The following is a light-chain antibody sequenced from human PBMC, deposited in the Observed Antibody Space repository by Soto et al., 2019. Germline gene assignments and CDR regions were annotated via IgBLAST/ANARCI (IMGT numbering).Light chain of an antibody. V-gene: IGKV3-20*01. CDR3: QQYGSSPPT. Sequence: EIVLTQSPGTLSLSPGERATLSCRASESVSDNYLAWYQHRSGQAPRLVIYGASSRASAVPDRFSGSGSGADFTLTISSLEPEDFAVYYCQQYGSSPPTFGQGTKVDIK. CDR1: ESVSDNY. J-gene: IGKJ1*01. CDR2: GAS.